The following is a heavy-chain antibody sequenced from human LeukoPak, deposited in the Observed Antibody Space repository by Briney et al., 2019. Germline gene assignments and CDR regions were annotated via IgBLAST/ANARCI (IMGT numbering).Heavy chain of an antibody. CDR3: ARGPRKSSSSGWYPNWYFDL. D-gene: IGHD6-19*01. CDR2: IYYSGST. Sequence: PSETLSLTCTVSGGSISSSSYYWGWIRQPPGKGREWIVSIYYSGSTYYNPSRKSRITISVDTSKNQFSLKLSSVTAADTAVYYCARGPRKSSSSGWYPNWYFDLWGRGTLVTVSS. V-gene: IGHV4-39*01. CDR1: GGSISSSSYY. J-gene: IGHJ2*01.